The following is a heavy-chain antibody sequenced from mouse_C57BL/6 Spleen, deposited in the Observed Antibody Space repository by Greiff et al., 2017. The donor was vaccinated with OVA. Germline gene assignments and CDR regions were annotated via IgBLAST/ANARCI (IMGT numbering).Heavy chain of an antibody. CDR1: GFTFSDYY. J-gene: IGHJ1*03. CDR2: ISNGGGST. Sequence: EVKLVESGGGLVQPGGSLKLSCAASGFTFSDYYMYWVRQTPEKRLEWVAYISNGGGSTYYPDTVKGRFTISRDNAKNTLYLQMSRLKSEDTAMYYCARQGSNYVFWYFDVWGTGTTVTVSS. D-gene: IGHD2-5*01. V-gene: IGHV5-12*01. CDR3: ARQGSNYVFWYFDV.